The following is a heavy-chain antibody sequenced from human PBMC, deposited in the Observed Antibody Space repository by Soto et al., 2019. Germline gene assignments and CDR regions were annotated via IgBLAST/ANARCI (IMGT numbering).Heavy chain of an antibody. CDR3: ARDQWEIRGFDF. D-gene: IGHD1-26*01. V-gene: IGHV1-3*01. J-gene: IGHJ4*02. CDR2: INAGKGDT. Sequence: ASVKVSCKASGYTFISYNMQWVRQAPGQRPEWMGWINAGKGDTKYSQKFQGRVTITRDTTATTVYTELSSLTSEDTAVYYCARDQWEIRGFDFWGQGTLVTVSS. CDR1: GYTFISYN.